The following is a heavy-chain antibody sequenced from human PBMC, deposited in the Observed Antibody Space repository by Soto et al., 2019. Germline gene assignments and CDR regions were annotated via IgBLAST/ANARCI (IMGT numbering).Heavy chain of an antibody. CDR3: AKGMNPDFWSGYYYYYGMDV. Sequence: GGSLRLSCAASGFTFDDYAMHWFRRAPGKGLEWVSGISWNSGSIGYADSVKGRFTISRDNAKNSLYLQMNSLRAEDTALYYCAKGMNPDFWSGYYYYYGMDVWGQGTTVTVSS. CDR1: GFTFDDYA. V-gene: IGHV3-9*01. D-gene: IGHD3-3*01. CDR2: ISWNSGSI. J-gene: IGHJ6*02.